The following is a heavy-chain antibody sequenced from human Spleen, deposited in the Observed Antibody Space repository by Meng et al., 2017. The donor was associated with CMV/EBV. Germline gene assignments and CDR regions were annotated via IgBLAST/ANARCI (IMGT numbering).Heavy chain of an antibody. Sequence: GESLKISCAASGFTFSSYSMNWVRQAPGKGLEWVSSISSSSSYIYYADSVKGRFTISRDNAKNSLYLQMNSLRAEDTAVYYCARVRDEWRYDPQNFDYWGQGTLVTVSS. J-gene: IGHJ4*02. D-gene: IGHD5-12*01. CDR3: ARVRDEWRYDPQNFDY. CDR2: ISSSSSYI. V-gene: IGHV3-21*01. CDR1: GFTFSSYS.